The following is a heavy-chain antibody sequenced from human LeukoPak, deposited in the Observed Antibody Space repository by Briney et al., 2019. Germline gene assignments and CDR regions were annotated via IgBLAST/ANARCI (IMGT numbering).Heavy chain of an antibody. CDR1: GFTFSDYY. Sequence: GGSLRLSCAASGFTFSDYYMGWVRRAPGKGLEWVSYITNSGGGTYYPDSVKGRFTISRDNAKKSLYLQVSSLRAEDTAVYYCARALNDAFDIWGQGTMVAVSS. CDR2: ITNSGGGT. CDR3: ARALNDAFDI. J-gene: IGHJ3*02. V-gene: IGHV3-11*04.